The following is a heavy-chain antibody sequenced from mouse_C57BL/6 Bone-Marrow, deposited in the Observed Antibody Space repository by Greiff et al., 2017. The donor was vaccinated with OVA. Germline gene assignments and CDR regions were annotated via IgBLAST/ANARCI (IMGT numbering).Heavy chain of an antibody. CDR1: GFTLSDYG. J-gene: IGHJ1*03. Sequence: EVQLVESGGGLVKPGGSLKLSCAASGFTLSDYGMHWVRQAPEKGLEWVAYISSGSSTIYYADTVKGRFTISRDNAKNTLFLQMTSLRSEDTAMYYCASYDVWGTGTTVTVSS. V-gene: IGHV5-17*01. CDR2: ISSGSSTI. CDR3: ASYDV.